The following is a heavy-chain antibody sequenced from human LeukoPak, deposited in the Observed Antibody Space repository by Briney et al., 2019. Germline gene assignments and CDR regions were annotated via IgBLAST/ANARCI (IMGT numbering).Heavy chain of an antibody. CDR1: GGTFSSYA. V-gene: IGHV1-69*13. J-gene: IGHJ6*02. CDR2: IIPIFRTA. CDR3: ARVAGPSSKYYYGSGSSFYYYYGMDV. Sequence: ASVKVSCKASGGTFSSYAISWVRQAPGQGLEWMGGIIPIFRTANYAQKFQGRVTITADESTSTAYMELSSLRSEDTAVYYCARVAGPSSKYYYGSGSSFYYYYGMDVWGQGTTVTVSS. D-gene: IGHD3-10*01.